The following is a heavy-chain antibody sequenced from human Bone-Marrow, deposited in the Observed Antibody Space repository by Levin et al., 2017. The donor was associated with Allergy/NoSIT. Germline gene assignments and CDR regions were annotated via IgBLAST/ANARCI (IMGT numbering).Heavy chain of an antibody. CDR3: TTVPYCSSTSCYGV. V-gene: IGHV3-15*01. CDR1: GFTFSNAW. D-gene: IGHD2-2*01. J-gene: IGHJ4*02. Sequence: GGSLRLSCAASGFTFSNAWMSWVRQAPGKGLEWVGRIKSKTDGGTTDYAAPVKGRFTISRDDSKNTLYLQMNSLKTEDTAVYYCTTVPYCSSTSCYGVWGQGTLVTVSS. CDR2: IKSKTDGGTT.